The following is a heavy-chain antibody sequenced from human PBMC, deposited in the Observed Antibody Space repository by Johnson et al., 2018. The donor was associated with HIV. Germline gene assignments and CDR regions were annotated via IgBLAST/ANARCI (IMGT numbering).Heavy chain of an antibody. CDR1: GFTLADYG. CDR2: INWHDGTQ. D-gene: IGHD5-18*01. V-gene: IGHV3-20*04. Sequence: VQLVESGGGLVQPGGSLRLSCAASGFTLADYGVSWVRQAPGKGLASVSYINWHDGTQRDGDSVKGRFTISRDNSKNTLYLQMNSLRVDDTAIYYCARAYTYGAFDIWGQGTMVTVSS. J-gene: IGHJ3*02. CDR3: ARAYTYGAFDI.